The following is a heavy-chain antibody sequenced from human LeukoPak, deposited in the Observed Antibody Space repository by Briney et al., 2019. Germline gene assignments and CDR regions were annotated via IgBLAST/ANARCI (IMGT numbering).Heavy chain of an antibody. J-gene: IGHJ4*02. Sequence: GSPRFSCAASGFTSIYYAMNWVRQAPAKGLEWVSAISGSNGSTYYADSVKGRFTISRDNSKNTLYLQMNSLRAEDTAVYYCAKGSGGSSYSALTIWGQGTLVTVSS. CDR1: GFTSIYYA. CDR2: ISGSNGST. D-gene: IGHD2-15*01. CDR3: AKGSGGSSYSALTI. V-gene: IGHV3-23*01.